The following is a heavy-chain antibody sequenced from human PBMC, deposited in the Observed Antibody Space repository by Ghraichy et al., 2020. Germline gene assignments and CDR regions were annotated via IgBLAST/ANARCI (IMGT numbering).Heavy chain of an antibody. CDR2: ISWNSGSI. V-gene: IGHV3-9*01. CDR3: AKDRRSSWYEGGMDV. Sequence: GGSLRLSCAASGFTFDDYAMHWVRQAPGKGLEWVSGISWNSGSIGYADSVKGRFTISRDNAKNSLYLQMNSLRAEDTALYYCAKDRRSSWYEGGMDVWGQGTTVTVSS. J-gene: IGHJ6*02. D-gene: IGHD6-13*01. CDR1: GFTFDDYA.